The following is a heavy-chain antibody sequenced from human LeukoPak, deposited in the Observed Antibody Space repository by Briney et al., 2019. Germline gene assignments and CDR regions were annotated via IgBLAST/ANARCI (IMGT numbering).Heavy chain of an antibody. CDR2: ISAYNGNT. V-gene: IGHV1-18*01. Sequence: GASVKVSCKASGYTFTSYGIGWVRQAPGQGLEWMGWISAYNGNTNYAQKLQGRVTMTTDTSTSTAYMELRSLRSDDTAVYYCARDLFDLGYCSSTSCYTPFDYWGQGTLVTVSS. J-gene: IGHJ4*02. CDR3: ARDLFDLGYCSSTSCYTPFDY. D-gene: IGHD2-2*02. CDR1: GYTFTSYG.